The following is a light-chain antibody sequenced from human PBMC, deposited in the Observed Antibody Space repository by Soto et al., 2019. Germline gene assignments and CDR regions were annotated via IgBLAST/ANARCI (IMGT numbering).Light chain of an antibody. CDR1: QSVSSN. CDR3: QQYNNWPYT. V-gene: IGKV3-15*01. J-gene: IGKJ2*01. Sequence: EIVMTQSPATLSVSPGERATLSCRASQSVSSNLAWYQQKPGQAPRLLIYGASTRATGIPARFSGSGSGTEFPLTICSLQSEDFAVSYCQQYNNWPYTFGQGTKLEIK. CDR2: GAS.